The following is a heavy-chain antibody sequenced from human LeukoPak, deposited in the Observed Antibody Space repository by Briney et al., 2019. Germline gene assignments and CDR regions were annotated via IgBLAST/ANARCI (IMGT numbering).Heavy chain of an antibody. J-gene: IGHJ4*02. Sequence: GGSLRLSCAASGFTFSSYSMNWVRQAPGKGLEWVSSISSSSSYIYYADSVKGRFTISRDNAKNSLYLQMNSLRAEDTAVYYCARDPYYYGSGSYYRGIYYWGQGTLVTVSS. CDR3: ARDPYYYGSGSYYRGIYY. CDR1: GFTFSSYS. V-gene: IGHV3-21*01. CDR2: ISSSSSYI. D-gene: IGHD3-10*01.